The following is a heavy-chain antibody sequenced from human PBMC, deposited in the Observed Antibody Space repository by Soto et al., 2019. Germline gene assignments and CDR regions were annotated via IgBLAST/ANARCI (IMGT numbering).Heavy chain of an antibody. J-gene: IGHJ4*02. D-gene: IGHD3-16*02. V-gene: IGHV4-61*08. CDR1: GGSISIGGYY. CDR3: ARDGGVIGQELDY. Sequence: PSETLSLTCTVSGGSISIGGYYWSCIRQHPGKGLEWIGYIYYSGSTNYNPSLKSRVTISVDTSKNQFSLKLSSVTAADTAVYYCARDGGVIGQELDYWGQGTLVTVSS. CDR2: IYYSGST.